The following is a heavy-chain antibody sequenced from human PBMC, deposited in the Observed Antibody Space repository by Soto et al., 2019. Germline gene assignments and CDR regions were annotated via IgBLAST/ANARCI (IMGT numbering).Heavy chain of an antibody. CDR2: ISGSGGIT. CDR3: AKSVQPTTIVLLPATMFYFDY. J-gene: IGHJ4*02. D-gene: IGHD2-2*01. V-gene: IGHV3-23*01. CDR1: GFTFNSYA. Sequence: EVHLLESGGGLVQPGGSLRLSCAASGFTFNSYAMSWVRQAPGKGLEWVSAISGSGGITFYADSVKGRFTISRDNSKNTLYLQMNSLRVEDTALYYCAKSVQPTTIVLLPATMFYFDYWGQGSLVTVSS.